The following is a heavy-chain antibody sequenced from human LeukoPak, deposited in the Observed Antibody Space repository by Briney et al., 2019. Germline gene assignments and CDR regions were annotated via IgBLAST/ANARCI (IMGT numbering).Heavy chain of an antibody. Sequence: TGGSLRLSCAASGFTFSSYWMHWVRQAPGKGLVWVSLINSDGSSRNYADSVKGRFTISRDNAKNSLYLQMNSLRAEDTAVYYCARDLSDYYYYGMDVWGQGTTVTVSS. V-gene: IGHV3-74*01. CDR2: INSDGSSR. CDR1: GFTFSSYW. J-gene: IGHJ6*02. CDR3: ARDLSDYYYYGMDV.